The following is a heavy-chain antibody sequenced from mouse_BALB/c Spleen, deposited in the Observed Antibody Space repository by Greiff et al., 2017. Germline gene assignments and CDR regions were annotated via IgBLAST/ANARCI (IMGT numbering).Heavy chain of an antibody. J-gene: IGHJ4*01. CDR1: GYSFTGYY. V-gene: IGHV1-31*01. Sequence: EVKLVESGPELVKPGASVKISCKASGYSFTGYYMHWVKQSHVKSLEWIGRINPYNGATSYNQNFKDKASLTVDKSSSTAYMELHSLTSEDSAVYYCAREGITTVVAPMDYWGQGTSVTVSS. CDR2: INPYNGAT. CDR3: AREGITTVVAPMDY. D-gene: IGHD1-1*01.